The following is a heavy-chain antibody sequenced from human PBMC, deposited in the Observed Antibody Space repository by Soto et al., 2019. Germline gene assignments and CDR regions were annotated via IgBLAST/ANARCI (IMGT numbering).Heavy chain of an antibody. D-gene: IGHD6-13*01. CDR3: AKSTGDGGSWYSGVIDY. V-gene: IGHV3-43*01. Sequence: GGSLRLSCAASGFTFDDYTMHWVRQAPGKGLEWVSLISWDGGSTYYADSVKGRFTISRDNSKNSLYLQMNSLRTEDTALYYCAKSTGDGGSWYSGVIDYWGQGTLVTVSS. J-gene: IGHJ4*02. CDR1: GFTFDDYT. CDR2: ISWDGGST.